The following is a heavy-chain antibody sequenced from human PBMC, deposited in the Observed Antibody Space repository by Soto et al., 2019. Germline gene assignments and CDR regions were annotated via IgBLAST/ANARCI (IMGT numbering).Heavy chain of an antibody. V-gene: IGHV1-8*01. D-gene: IGHD2-2*01. Sequence: ASVKVSCKASGYTFTSYDINWVRQATGQGLEWMGWMNPNSGNTGYAQKFQGRVTMTRNTSISTAYMELSSLRSEDTAVYYCARAGVPAALYYYYYYGMDVWGQGTTVTGS. J-gene: IGHJ6*02. CDR2: MNPNSGNT. CDR3: ARAGVPAALYYYYYYGMDV. CDR1: GYTFTSYD.